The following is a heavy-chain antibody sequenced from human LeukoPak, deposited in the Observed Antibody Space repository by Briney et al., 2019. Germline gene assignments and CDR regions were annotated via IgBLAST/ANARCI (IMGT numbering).Heavy chain of an antibody. J-gene: IGHJ4*02. V-gene: IGHV1-2*02. D-gene: IGHD6-19*01. CDR2: INPNSGGT. Sequence: ASVKVSCKASGYTFTGYYMLWVRQAPGQGLEWMGWINPNSGGTNYAQKFQGRVTMTRDTSISTAYMELSRLRSDDTAVYYCSRERAHSSGWYYFDYWGQGTLVTVSS. CDR1: GYTFTGYY. CDR3: SRERAHSSGWYYFDY.